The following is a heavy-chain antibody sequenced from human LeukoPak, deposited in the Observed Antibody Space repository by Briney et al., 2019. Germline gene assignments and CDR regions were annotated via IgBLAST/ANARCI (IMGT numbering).Heavy chain of an antibody. Sequence: ASVKVSCKASGYTFTNDVITWVRQAPGQGLEWMGWISAYNANTNYAQKLQGRVTMTTDTSTSTAYMELSSLRSDDTAVYFCARDYYSGSYYGDYRGQGTLVTVSS. CDR2: ISAYNANT. CDR1: GYTFTNDV. V-gene: IGHV1-18*01. D-gene: IGHD1-26*01. CDR3: ARDYYSGSYYGDY. J-gene: IGHJ4*02.